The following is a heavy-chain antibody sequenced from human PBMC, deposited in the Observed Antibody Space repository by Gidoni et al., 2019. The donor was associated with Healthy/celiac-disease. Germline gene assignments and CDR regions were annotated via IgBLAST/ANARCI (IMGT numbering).Heavy chain of an antibody. Sequence: QVQLQQWGAGLLKPSETLSTTCAVSGGSFSGYYWSWSRQPPGKGLEWIGEINHSGSTNYTPSLKRLVTISVDTSNTQFSLKLSAVTAADTAVYYCARGFGRYGGNSGLIDYWGQGTLVTVSS. CDR3: ARGFGRYGGNSGLIDY. V-gene: IGHV4-34*01. CDR2: INHSGST. D-gene: IGHD2-21*02. J-gene: IGHJ4*02. CDR1: GGSFSGYY.